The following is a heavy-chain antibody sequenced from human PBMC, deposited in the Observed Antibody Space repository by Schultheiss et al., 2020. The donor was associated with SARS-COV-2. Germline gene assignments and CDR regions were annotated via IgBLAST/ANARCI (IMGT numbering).Heavy chain of an antibody. D-gene: IGHD1-1*01. J-gene: IGHJ2*01. CDR1: GGSFSGYY. Sequence: GSLRLSCAVYGGSFSGYYWSWIRQPPGKGLEWIGEINHSGSTNYNPSLKSRVTISVDTSKNQFSLKLSSVTAADTAVYYCARGRFLPKTDSRYFDLWGRGTLVTVSS. V-gene: IGHV4-34*01. CDR2: INHSGST. CDR3: ARGRFLPKTDSRYFDL.